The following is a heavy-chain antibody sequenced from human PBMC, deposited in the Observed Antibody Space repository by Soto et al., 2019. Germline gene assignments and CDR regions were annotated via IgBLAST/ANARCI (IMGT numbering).Heavy chain of an antibody. J-gene: IGHJ3*02. Sequence: PGGSLRLSCAASGFTFGSYGMHWVRQAPGKGLEWVAVIWYDGSNKYYADSVKGRFTISRDNSKNTLYLQMNSLRAEDTAVYYCARDRYCSGGSCYSAFDIWGQGTMVTVSS. CDR1: GFTFGSYG. CDR2: IWYDGSNK. CDR3: ARDRYCSGGSCYSAFDI. D-gene: IGHD2-15*01. V-gene: IGHV3-33*01.